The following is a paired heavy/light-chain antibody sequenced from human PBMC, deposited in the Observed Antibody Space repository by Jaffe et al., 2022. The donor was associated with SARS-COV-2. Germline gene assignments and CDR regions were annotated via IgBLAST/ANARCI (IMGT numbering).Heavy chain of an antibody. V-gene: IGHV2-5*02. Sequence: QITLQESGPTLVRPTQTLTLTCNFSGFTLYTSGVGVGWIRQPPGEALEWLALIYWDDDDQYSPSLKSRLTITKDTSKNQVVLTMSNMQPVDTGTYFCAYRGGGYFYGSSAKYRGKKGGTFDHWGQGIRIAVSS. CDR3: AYRGGGYFYGSSAKYRGKKGGTFDH. J-gene: IGHJ4*02. CDR1: GFTLYTSGVG. D-gene: IGHD3-22*01. CDR2: IYWDDDD.
Light chain of an antibody. CDR3: MQALQPPPT. Sequence: DIVMTQSPLFLSVTPGEPASISCRSSQSLLYSNGYNYVDWYLQRPGRSPQLLIYMGSIRASGVPDRFSGSTSGTDFILRISRVEAEDVGVYYCMQALQPPPTFGGGTKVEIK. CDR1: QSLLYSNGYNY. V-gene: IGKV2-28*01. J-gene: IGKJ4*01. CDR2: MGS.